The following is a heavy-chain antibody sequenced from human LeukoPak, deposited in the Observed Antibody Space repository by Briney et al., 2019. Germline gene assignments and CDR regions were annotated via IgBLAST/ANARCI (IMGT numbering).Heavy chain of an antibody. CDR2: VWPDGGKT. D-gene: IGHD2-2*01. Sequence: PGGSLRLSCAASGFTFSDYGIHWVRQAPGKGLEWVAVVWPDGGKTYFEDSVKGRFTISRDNSKNTLYLQMNSLRAEDTAVYYCSRGEGDCSRTSCKLDYWGQGTLVTVSS. V-gene: IGHV3-33*01. CDR1: GFTFSDYG. J-gene: IGHJ4*02. CDR3: SRGEGDCSRTSCKLDY.